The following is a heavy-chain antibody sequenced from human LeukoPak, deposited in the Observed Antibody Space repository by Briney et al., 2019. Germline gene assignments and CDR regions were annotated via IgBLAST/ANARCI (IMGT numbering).Heavy chain of an antibody. Sequence: ASVKVSCKASGYTFTSYAMHWVRQAPGQRLEWMGWINAGNGNTKYSQKFQGRVTITRDTSASTAYMELSSLRSEDTAVYYCARDANSSGWYPDAFDIWGQGTMVTVSS. J-gene: IGHJ3*02. V-gene: IGHV1-3*01. CDR2: INAGNGNT. CDR3: ARDANSSGWYPDAFDI. CDR1: GYTFTSYA. D-gene: IGHD6-19*01.